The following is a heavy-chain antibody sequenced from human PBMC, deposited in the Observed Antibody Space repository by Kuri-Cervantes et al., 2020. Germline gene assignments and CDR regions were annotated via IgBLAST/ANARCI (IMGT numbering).Heavy chain of an antibody. D-gene: IGHD6-6*01. Sequence: GGSLRLSCAASGFTVSSNYMSWVRQAPGKGLEWVSVIYSGGSTYYADSVKGRFTISRDNSKNTLYLQMSSLRAEDTAVYYCARNLAARPILGYWGQGTLVTVSS. CDR2: IYSGGST. CDR1: GFTVSSNY. CDR3: ARNLAARPILGY. J-gene: IGHJ4*02. V-gene: IGHV3-53*01.